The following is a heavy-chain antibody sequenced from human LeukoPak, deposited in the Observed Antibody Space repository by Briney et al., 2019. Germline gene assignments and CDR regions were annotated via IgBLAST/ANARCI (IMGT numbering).Heavy chain of an antibody. Sequence: KSGGSLRLSCAASGFTFSDYYMSWIRQAPGKGLEWVSYISSSGSTIYYADSVKGRFTISRDNAKNSLYLQMNSLRAEDTAVYYCARAYDYVWGSYRYPDYWGQGTLVTVSS. J-gene: IGHJ4*02. CDR2: ISSSGSTI. CDR3: ARAYDYVWGSYRYPDY. CDR1: GFTFSDYY. D-gene: IGHD3-16*02. V-gene: IGHV3-11*01.